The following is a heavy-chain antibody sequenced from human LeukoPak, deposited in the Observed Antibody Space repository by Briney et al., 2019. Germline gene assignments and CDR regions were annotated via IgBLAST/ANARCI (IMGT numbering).Heavy chain of an antibody. D-gene: IGHD3-9*01. J-gene: IGHJ4*02. V-gene: IGHV3-23*01. CDR2: ISGSGGST. Sequence: GGSLRLSCAASGFTFSSYGMSWVRQAPGKGLEWVSAISGSGGSTYYADSVKGRFTISRDNAKNSLYLQMNSLRAEDTAVYYCARALSELRYFDWYFDYWGQGTLITVSS. CDR1: GFTFSSYG. CDR3: ARALSELRYFDWYFDY.